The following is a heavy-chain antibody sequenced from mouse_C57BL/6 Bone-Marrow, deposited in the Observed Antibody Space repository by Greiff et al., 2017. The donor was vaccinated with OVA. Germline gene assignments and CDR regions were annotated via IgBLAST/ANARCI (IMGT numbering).Heavy chain of an antibody. J-gene: IGHJ1*03. CDR2: IHPNSGST. CDR3: ARSCYYGSSYWYFDV. V-gene: IGHV1-64*01. D-gene: IGHD1-1*01. Sequence: QVQLQQPGAELVKPGASVKLSCKASGYTFTSYWMHWVKQRPGQGLEWIGMIHPNSGSTNYNEKFKSKATLTVDTSSSTAYMQLSSLTSEDSAVYYCARSCYYGSSYWYFDVWGTGTTVTVSS. CDR1: GYTFTSYW.